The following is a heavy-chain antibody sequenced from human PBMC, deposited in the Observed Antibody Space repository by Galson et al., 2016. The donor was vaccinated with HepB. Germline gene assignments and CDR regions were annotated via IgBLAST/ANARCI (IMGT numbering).Heavy chain of an antibody. CDR1: GFTFTSYA. V-gene: IGHV3-23*01. Sequence: AASGFTFTSYAMSWVRQAPGKGLEWLSSVSGSGGSTCYADSVRGRFIISRDSSENTLYLQMNTLRGDDTALYYCAKAGYNSHERNNWFDSWGQGTLVTVSS. D-gene: IGHD1-20*01. CDR3: AKAGYNSHERNNWFDS. CDR2: VSGSGGST. J-gene: IGHJ5*01.